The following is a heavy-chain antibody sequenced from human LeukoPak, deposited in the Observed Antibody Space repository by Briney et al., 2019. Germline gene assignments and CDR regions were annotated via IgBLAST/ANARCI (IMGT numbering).Heavy chain of an antibody. CDR1: GGSVSSGSYY. D-gene: IGHD6-19*01. J-gene: IGHJ5*02. CDR3: ARHGYSSGSLAWFDP. Sequence: SETLSLTCTVSGGSVSSGSYYWSWIRQPPGKGLEWIGYIYYSGSTNYNPSLKSRVTISVDTSKNQFSLKLSSVTAADTAVYYCARHGYSSGSLAWFDPWGQGTQVTVSS. CDR2: IYYSGST. V-gene: IGHV4-61*01.